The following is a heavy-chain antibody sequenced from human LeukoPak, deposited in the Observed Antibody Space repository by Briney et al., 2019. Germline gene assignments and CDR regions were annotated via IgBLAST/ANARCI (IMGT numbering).Heavy chain of an antibody. J-gene: IGHJ4*02. CDR3: AKDMIGAAGSVEFDC. CDR1: GFTVSSNS. D-gene: IGHD6-13*01. CDR2: IYTTGNT. Sequence: GGSLILSCPVSGFTVSSNSMSWVRQAPGKGLEWVSFIYTTGNTHNSDSAKGRFTIFRDSFQKTLYLQMNSLRAEDTAVYYCAKDMIGAAGSVEFDCWVRAGQVGASS. V-gene: IGHV3-53*01.